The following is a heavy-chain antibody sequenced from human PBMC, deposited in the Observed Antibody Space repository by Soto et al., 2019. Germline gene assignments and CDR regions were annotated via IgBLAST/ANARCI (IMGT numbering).Heavy chain of an antibody. CDR3: AKDLIRFGGVIPYYMDV. CDR2: ISYDGSNK. D-gene: IGHD3-16*02. V-gene: IGHV3-30*18. Sequence: QVQLVESGGGVVQPGRSLRLSCAASGFTFSSYGMHWVRQAPGKGLEWVAVISYDGSNKYYADSVKARFTICRDNSTCKPQLQMNRHSAADTAVYYCAKDLIRFGGVIPYYMDVCGKGTTVTVS. CDR1: GFTFSSYG. J-gene: IGHJ6*03.